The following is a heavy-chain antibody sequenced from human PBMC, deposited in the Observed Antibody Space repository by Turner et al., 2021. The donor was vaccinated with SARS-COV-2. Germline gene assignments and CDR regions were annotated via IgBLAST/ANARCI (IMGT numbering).Heavy chain of an antibody. CDR1: GFTFSSYS. CDR2: ISSRSSYI. CDR3: AREKYSSSEY. Sequence: EVQLVESGGGLVKPGGSLRLSCAASGFTFSSYSMNWVRQAPGKGLEWVSSISSRSSYIYYADSVKGRFTISRDNAKNSLYLQMNSLRAEDTAVYYCAREKYSSSEYWGQGTLVTVSS. D-gene: IGHD6-6*01. V-gene: IGHV3-21*01. J-gene: IGHJ4*02.